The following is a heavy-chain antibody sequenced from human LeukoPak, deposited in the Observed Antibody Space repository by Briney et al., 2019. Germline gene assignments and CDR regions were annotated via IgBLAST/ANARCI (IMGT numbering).Heavy chain of an antibody. D-gene: IGHD2-2*01. V-gene: IGHV3-64*01. Sequence: GGSLRLSCAASGFTFSSYAMHWVRQAPGKGLEYVSAISSNGGSTHYANSVKGRFTISRDNYKNTLYLQMGSLRAEDMAVYYCARGGYCSSTSCLANDYWGQGTLVTVSS. CDR1: GFTFSSYA. CDR2: ISSNGGST. CDR3: ARGGYCSSTSCLANDY. J-gene: IGHJ4*02.